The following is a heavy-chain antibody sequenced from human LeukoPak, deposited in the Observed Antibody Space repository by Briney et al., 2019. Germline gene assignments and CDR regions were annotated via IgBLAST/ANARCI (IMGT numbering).Heavy chain of an antibody. Sequence: GGSLRLSCAASGFTFSHFWMSWVRQAPGKGLEWVAYIKKTGSETYYVDSVKGRFTITRDNTRNSLFLQMYSLRAEDTAVYFCARGDGYCSGGNCYSYFDSWGQGTLVTVSS. CDR2: IKKTGSET. CDR1: GFTFSHFW. V-gene: IGHV3-7*01. D-gene: IGHD2-15*01. CDR3: ARGDGYCSGGNCYSYFDS. J-gene: IGHJ4*02.